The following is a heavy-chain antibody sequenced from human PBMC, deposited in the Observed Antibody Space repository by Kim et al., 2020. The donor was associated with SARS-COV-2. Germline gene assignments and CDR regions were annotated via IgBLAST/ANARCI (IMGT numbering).Heavy chain of an antibody. CDR2: IYSGGST. J-gene: IGHJ6*02. V-gene: IGHV3-66*01. Sequence: GGSLRLSCAASGFTVSSNYMSWVRQAPGKGLEWVSVIYSGGSTYYADSVKGRFTISRDNSKNTLYLQMNSLRAEDTAVYYCARVSEEKGMDVWGQGTTVTVSS. CDR1: GFTVSSNY. CDR3: ARVSEEKGMDV.